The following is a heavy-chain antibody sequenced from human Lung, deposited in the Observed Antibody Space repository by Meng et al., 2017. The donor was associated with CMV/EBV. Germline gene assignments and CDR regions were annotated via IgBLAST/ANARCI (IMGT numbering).Heavy chain of an antibody. V-gene: IGHV4-30-4*08. D-gene: IGHD1-26*01. J-gene: IGHJ4*02. Sequence: LSCTVSGASITSDDDFWIWIRQPPGKGLEWIGYIHYSGSSHYNASLKSRLTMSVDTPKNQFSLKLNSVTAADTAVYYCARVDRAVDYLGQGTLVTVSS. CDR1: GASITSDDDF. CDR3: ARVDRAVDY. CDR2: IHYSGSS.